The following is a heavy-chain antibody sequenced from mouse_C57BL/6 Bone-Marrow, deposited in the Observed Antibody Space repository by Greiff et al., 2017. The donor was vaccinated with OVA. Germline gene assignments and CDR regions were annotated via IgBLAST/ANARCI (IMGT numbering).Heavy chain of an antibody. Sequence: VQLQQPGAELVKPGASVKMSCKASGYTFTSYWITWVKQRPGQGLEWIGDIYPGSGSTNYNEKFKSKATLTVDTSSSTAYMQLSSLTSEDSAVYYCARRRVNYGYDDYFDYWGQGTTLTVSS. V-gene: IGHV1-55*01. J-gene: IGHJ2*01. CDR2: IYPGSGST. CDR1: GYTFTSYW. D-gene: IGHD2-2*01. CDR3: ARRRVNYGYDDYFDY.